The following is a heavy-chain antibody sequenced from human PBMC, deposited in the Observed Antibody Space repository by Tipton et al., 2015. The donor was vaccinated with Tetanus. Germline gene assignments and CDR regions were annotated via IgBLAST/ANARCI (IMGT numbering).Heavy chain of an antibody. Sequence: LVKPTQTLTLTCTFSGFSLSTSGVGVGWIRQPPGKALEWLALIYWNDDQRYSPSLKSRLTITKDTSKNQVVLTMTNMDPVDTATYYCAHRGGDLLWFGESTFGWFDPWGQGTLVTVSS. CDR1: GFSLSTSGVG. J-gene: IGHJ5*02. CDR3: AHRGGDLLWFGESTFGWFDP. D-gene: IGHD3-10*01. CDR2: IYWNDDQ. V-gene: IGHV2-5*01.